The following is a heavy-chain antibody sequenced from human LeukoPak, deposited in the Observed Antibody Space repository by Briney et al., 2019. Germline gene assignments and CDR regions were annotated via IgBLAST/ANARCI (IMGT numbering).Heavy chain of an antibody. D-gene: IGHD5-18*01. Sequence: GGSLRLSCAASGFTFSSYGMHWVRQAPGKGLEWVAVISYDGSNKYYADSVKGRFTISRDNSKNTLYLQMNSLRAEDTAVYYCAKDSSRGYSYGPVPTYFDYWGQGTLVTVSS. CDR3: AKDSSRGYSYGPVPTYFDY. CDR2: ISYDGSNK. V-gene: IGHV3-30*18. J-gene: IGHJ4*02. CDR1: GFTFSSYG.